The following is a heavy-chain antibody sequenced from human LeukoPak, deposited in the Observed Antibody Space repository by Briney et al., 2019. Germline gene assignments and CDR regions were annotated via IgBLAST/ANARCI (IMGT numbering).Heavy chain of an antibody. CDR1: GGSISSYY. Sequence: SETLSLTCTVSGGSISSYYWSWIRQPPGKGLEWIGYIYYSGSTNYNPSLKSRVTISVDTSKNQFSLKLSSVTAADTAVYYCASIVVVARGAWFDPWGQGTLVTVSS. V-gene: IGHV4-59*08. J-gene: IGHJ5*02. D-gene: IGHD2-15*01. CDR3: ASIVVVARGAWFDP. CDR2: IYYSGST.